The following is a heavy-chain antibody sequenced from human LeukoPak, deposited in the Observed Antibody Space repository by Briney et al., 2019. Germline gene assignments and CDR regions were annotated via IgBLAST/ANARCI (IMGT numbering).Heavy chain of an antibody. D-gene: IGHD3-22*01. CDR2: ISYDGSNK. Sequence: PGGSLRLSCAGSGFTFGSYAMHWVRQAPGKGLEWVAVISYDGSNKDYADSVKGRFTISRDNAKNSLYLQMNSLRDEDTAVYYCARVWGSSGYRTFDYWGQGTLVTVSS. V-gene: IGHV3-30-3*01. J-gene: IGHJ4*02. CDR1: GFTFGSYA. CDR3: ARVWGSSGYRTFDY.